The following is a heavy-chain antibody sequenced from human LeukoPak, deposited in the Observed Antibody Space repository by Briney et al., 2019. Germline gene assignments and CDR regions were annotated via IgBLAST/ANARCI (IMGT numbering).Heavy chain of an antibody. CDR1: GYSFTSYW. V-gene: IGHV5-51*01. J-gene: IGHJ3*02. Sequence: GESLKISCKGSGYSFTSYWIGWVRQMPGKGLEWMGIIYPGDSGTRYSPSFQGQVTISADKSISTAYLQWSSLKASDTAMYYCAMAPTGRGNAFDIWGQGTMVTVSS. D-gene: IGHD4-17*01. CDR3: AMAPTGRGNAFDI. CDR2: IYPGDSGT.